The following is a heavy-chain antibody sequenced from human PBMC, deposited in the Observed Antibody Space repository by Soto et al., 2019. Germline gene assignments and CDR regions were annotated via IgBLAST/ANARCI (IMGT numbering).Heavy chain of an antibody. Sequence: EVQLVESGGGLVQPGGSLRLSCAASGFTFSSYWMSWVRQAPGKGLEWVANIKQDGREKYYVDSVKGRFTISRDNAKNSLYLQMNSLRAEDAAVYYCARDSNMYSGSWYSEYFDYWGQGTLVTVSS. CDR3: ARDSNMYSGSWYSEYFDY. D-gene: IGHD6-13*01. J-gene: IGHJ4*02. CDR1: GFTFSSYW. V-gene: IGHV3-7*01. CDR2: IKQDGREK.